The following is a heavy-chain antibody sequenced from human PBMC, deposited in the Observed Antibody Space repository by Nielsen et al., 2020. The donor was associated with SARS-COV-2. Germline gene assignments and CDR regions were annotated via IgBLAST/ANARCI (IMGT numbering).Heavy chain of an antibody. CDR1: GFTFGDYA. Sequence: GESLKISCTASGFTFGDYAMSWFRQAPGKGLEWVSYISSSSSTIYYADSVKGRFTISRDNAKNSLYLQMNSLRAEDTAVYYCARSHPAAGTPVTFDYWGQGTLVTVSS. D-gene: IGHD6-13*01. CDR2: ISSSSSTI. J-gene: IGHJ4*02. CDR3: ARSHPAAGTPVTFDY. V-gene: IGHV3-48*04.